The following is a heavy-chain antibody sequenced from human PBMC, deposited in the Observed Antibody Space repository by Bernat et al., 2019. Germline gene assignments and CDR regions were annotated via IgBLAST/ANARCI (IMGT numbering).Heavy chain of an antibody. D-gene: IGHD6-25*01. CDR3: AREGWSAMAAAGTGDDY. CDR1: GFTFSNYG. CDR2: IWYDSSNS. Sequence: QVQLVASGGGVVQPGTSLRLSCVASGFTFSNYGMHWVRQAPSKVLEWVAVIWYDSSNSYYADSVRGRFTISKDNSKNTLFLQMNSLRTEDTGVYYCAREGWSAMAAAGTGDDYWGQGTLVSVSS. J-gene: IGHJ4*02. V-gene: IGHV3-33*01.